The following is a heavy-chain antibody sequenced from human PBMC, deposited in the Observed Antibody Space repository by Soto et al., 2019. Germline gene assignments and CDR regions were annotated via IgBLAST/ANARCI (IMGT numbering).Heavy chain of an antibody. Sequence: SVKVSCKASGGTFSSYAISWVRQAPGQGLEWMGGIIPIFGTANYAQKFQGRVTITADESTSTAYMELSSLRSEDTAVYYCARAPPPYDDDSSVLYFDDCGPGNLVTVSS. V-gene: IGHV1-69*13. D-gene: IGHD3-22*01. CDR1: GGTFSSYA. CDR3: ARAPPPYDDDSSVLYFDD. CDR2: IIPIFGTA. J-gene: IGHJ4*02.